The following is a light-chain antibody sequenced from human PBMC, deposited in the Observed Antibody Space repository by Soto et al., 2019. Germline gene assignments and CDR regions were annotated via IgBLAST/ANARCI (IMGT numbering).Light chain of an antibody. CDR1: QSILHSNGYNY. V-gene: IGKV2-28*01. J-gene: IGKJ2*01. Sequence: DIVMTQSPLSLPVTPGEPASITCRSSQSILHSNGYNYLDWYLQKPGQSPHLLIDLGSNRASGVTYRFSGSGSGKNFTLKISIVEAEDDGFYYCMQALQTSYTFGQGTKLEIK. CDR2: LGS. CDR3: MQALQTSYT.